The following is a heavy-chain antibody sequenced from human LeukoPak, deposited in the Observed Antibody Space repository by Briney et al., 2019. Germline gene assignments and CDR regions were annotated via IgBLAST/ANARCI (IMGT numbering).Heavy chain of an antibody. CDR1: GFIFSSYG. J-gene: IGHJ4*02. CDR3: AKCHEGDWYYFDY. CDR2: ISGRSVTT. Sequence: GGSLRLSCAASGFIFSSYGMSWVRQAPGKGLEWVSAISGRSVTTYYADSVKGRFTISRDNSKNTLYLQMNSLRAEDTAVYYCAKCHEGDWYYFDYWGQGTLVTVSS. V-gene: IGHV3-23*01. D-gene: IGHD2-21*02.